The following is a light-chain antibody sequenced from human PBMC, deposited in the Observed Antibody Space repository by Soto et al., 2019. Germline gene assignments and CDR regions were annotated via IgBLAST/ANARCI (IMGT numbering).Light chain of an antibody. CDR2: RNN. V-gene: IGLV1-47*01. CDR1: SSNIGSNY. Sequence: QSVLTQPHSASGTPGQRVNISCSGSSSNIGSNYVYWYQQLPGTAPKLLIYRNNQRPSGVPDRFSGSKSGTSASLAISGLRSEDEADYYCAAWDDSLSGGVFGGGTKLTVL. CDR3: AAWDDSLSGGV. J-gene: IGLJ3*02.